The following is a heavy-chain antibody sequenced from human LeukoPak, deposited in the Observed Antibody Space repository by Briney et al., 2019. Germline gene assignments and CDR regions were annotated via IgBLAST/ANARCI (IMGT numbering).Heavy chain of an antibody. CDR1: GYTFTGYY. CDR2: INPNSGGT. Sequence: ASVKVSCKASGYTFTGYYMHWVRQAPGQGLEWMGWINPNSGGTNYAQKFQGRVTMTRDTSIGTAYMELSRLRSDDTAVYYCARSPGSSWYNNWFDPWGQGTLVTVSS. J-gene: IGHJ5*02. V-gene: IGHV1-2*02. CDR3: ARSPGSSWYNNWFDP. D-gene: IGHD6-13*01.